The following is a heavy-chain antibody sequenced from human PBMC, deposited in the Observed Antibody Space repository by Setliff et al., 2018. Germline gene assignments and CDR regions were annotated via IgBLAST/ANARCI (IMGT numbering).Heavy chain of an antibody. CDR2: INHSGTT. CDR3: AKFGPLDLTGDWAFDN. D-gene: IGHD7-27*01. J-gene: IGHJ4*02. CDR1: GGSFSSFY. V-gene: IGHV4-34*01. Sequence: PSETLSLTCAVYGGSFSSFYWSWIRQPPGKGLEWIGEINHSGTTTYNPFLKSRVTISVDTSRKQFSLRLTSVTAADTAVYYCAKFGPLDLTGDWAFDNWGQGTLVTVSS.